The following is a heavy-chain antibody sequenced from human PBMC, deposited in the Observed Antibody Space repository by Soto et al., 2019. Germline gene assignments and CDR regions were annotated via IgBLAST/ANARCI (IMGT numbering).Heavy chain of an antibody. CDR1: GFTFSPFY. Sequence: EVQLVESGGGLVQPGESLRLSCAASGFTFSPFYMHWVRQAPGKRLEWVSHINGDGTTTVYADSVKGRFTISRDNAKCTLYLQMSSLRTEDTAVYYCVRDRGYPDSFDIWGQGTMVTVSS. CDR3: VRDRGYPDSFDI. J-gene: IGHJ3*02. V-gene: IGHV3-74*01. D-gene: IGHD6-13*01. CDR2: INGDGTTT.